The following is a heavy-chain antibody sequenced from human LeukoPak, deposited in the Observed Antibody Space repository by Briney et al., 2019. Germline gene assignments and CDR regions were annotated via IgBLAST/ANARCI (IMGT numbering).Heavy chain of an antibody. CDR2: ISAYNGNT. D-gene: IGHD5-12*01. CDR1: GYTFTSYG. V-gene: IGHV1-18*01. J-gene: IGHJ6*02. CDR3: ATSIARRDGYNYLRSEFYYYYYGMDV. Sequence: GASVKVSCKASGYTFTSYGISWVRQAPGQGLEWMGWISAYNGNTNYAQKFQGRVTMTRDTSISTAYMELSRLRSDDTAVYYCATSIARRDGYNYLRSEFYYYYYGMDVWGQGTTVTVSS.